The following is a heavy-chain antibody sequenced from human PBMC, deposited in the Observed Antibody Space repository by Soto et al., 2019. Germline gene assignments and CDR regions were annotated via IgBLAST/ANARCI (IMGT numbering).Heavy chain of an antibody. V-gene: IGHV1-69*13. CDR2: IIPIFGTA. Sequence: AVKVSCKASGGTFSSCAISWVRQAPGQGLDWMGGIIPIFGTANYAQKFQGRVTITADESTSTAYMELSSLRSEDTAVYYCARVMVTTIVGALGSYFDLWGRGTLVTVSS. J-gene: IGHJ2*01. CDR1: GGTFSSCA. D-gene: IGHD3-22*01. CDR3: ARVMVTTIVGALGSYFDL.